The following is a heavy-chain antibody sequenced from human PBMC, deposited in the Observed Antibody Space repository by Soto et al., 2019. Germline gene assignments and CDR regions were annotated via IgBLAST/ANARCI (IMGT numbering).Heavy chain of an antibody. V-gene: IGHV3-23*01. Sequence: ELQLLESGGGLVQPGGSLRLSCAGSGFIVSTYAMGWVRQAPGKGLEWVSSIIGSGDMTYYADSVKGRFTISRDNSKNMLYLQMNSLRAEDTAVYYCAKREVVAFSVDYWGQGTLVTVSS. J-gene: IGHJ4*02. CDR3: AKREVVAFSVDY. CDR1: GFIVSTYA. CDR2: IIGSGDMT. D-gene: IGHD3-22*01.